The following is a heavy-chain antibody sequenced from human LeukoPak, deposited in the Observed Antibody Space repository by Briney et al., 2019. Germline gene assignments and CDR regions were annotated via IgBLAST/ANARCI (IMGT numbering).Heavy chain of an antibody. CDR1: GGSISTSSYY. Sequence: SETLSLTCTVSGGSISTSSYYWGWIRQPPGKGLEWIGSIYYSGSTYYNPSLESRVTISVDTSRKQFSLKLSSVTAADTAVYYCARGYCGSTTCSPGDNWFDPWGQGTLVTVSS. D-gene: IGHD2-2*01. CDR3: ARGYCGSTTCSPGDNWFDP. V-gene: IGHV4-39*01. CDR2: IYYSGST. J-gene: IGHJ5*02.